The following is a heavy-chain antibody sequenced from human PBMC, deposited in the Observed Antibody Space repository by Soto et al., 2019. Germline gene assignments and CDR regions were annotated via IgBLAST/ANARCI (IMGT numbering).Heavy chain of an antibody. CDR1: GFTFNNYW. V-gene: IGHV3-7*01. J-gene: IGHJ4*02. CDR3: ARGGSESDY. CDR2: IKEDGSDK. Sequence: EVQLVESGGGLVQPGGSLRLSCAASGFTFNNYWMTWVRQAPGRGLEWVANIKEDGSDKNYVDSVKGRFTISRDNAKNSLYLQMNSLRADDTALYYCARGGSESDYWGQGTLVTVSS.